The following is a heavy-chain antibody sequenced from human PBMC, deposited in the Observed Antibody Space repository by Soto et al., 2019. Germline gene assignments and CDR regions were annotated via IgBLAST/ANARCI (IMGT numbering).Heavy chain of an antibody. J-gene: IGHJ4*02. CDR1: GFTFSSYW. Sequence: PGGSLRLSCAASGFTFSSYWMSWVRQAPGKGLEWVANIKQDGSEKYYVDSVKGRFTISRDNAKNSLYLQMNSLRAEDTAVYYCARRGDYDILTGYYKHPCFDYWGQGTLVTVSS. D-gene: IGHD3-9*01. CDR3: ARRGDYDILTGYYKHPCFDY. V-gene: IGHV3-7*01. CDR2: IKQDGSEK.